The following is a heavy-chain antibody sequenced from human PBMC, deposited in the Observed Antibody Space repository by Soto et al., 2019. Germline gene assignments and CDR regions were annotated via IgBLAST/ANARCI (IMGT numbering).Heavy chain of an antibody. V-gene: IGHV4-59*01. D-gene: IGHD5-18*01. J-gene: IGHJ6*02. Sequence: SETLSLTCTVSGGSISSYYWSWIRQPPGKGLEWIGYIYYSGSTNYNPSLKSRVTISVDTSKNQFSLKLSSVTAADTAVYYCASKDTAMDYGMDVWGQGTKGTVS. CDR2: IYYSGST. CDR3: ASKDTAMDYGMDV. CDR1: GGSISSYY.